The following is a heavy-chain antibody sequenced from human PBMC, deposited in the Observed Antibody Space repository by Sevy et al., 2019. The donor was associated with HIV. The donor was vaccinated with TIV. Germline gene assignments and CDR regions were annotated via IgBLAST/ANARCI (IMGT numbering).Heavy chain of an antibody. D-gene: IGHD2-2*01. CDR1: EFTFGHYT. V-gene: IGHV3-49*04. CDR2: IRSNSYGGTT. CDR3: VGDQDITLVPAARYGMDV. Sequence: GGSLRLSCTVSEFTFGHYTMSWVRQAPGKGLEWVGFIRSNSYGGTTKYAASVKGRFTISRGDFKSIAYLQMNSLKTVDRAVYYCVGDQDITLVPAARYGMDVWGQGTTVTVSS. J-gene: IGHJ6*02.